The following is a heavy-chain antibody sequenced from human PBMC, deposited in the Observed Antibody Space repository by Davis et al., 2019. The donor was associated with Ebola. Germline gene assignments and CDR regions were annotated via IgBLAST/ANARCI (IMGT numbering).Heavy chain of an antibody. V-gene: IGHV3-30*18. CDR1: GFTFRSYG. CDR2: ISYDGSNK. Sequence: GESLKISCTASGFTFRSYGMHWVRQAPGKGLEWVAFISYDGSNKNYADSVKGRFTISRDNSKNTLYLQMNSLRAGDTAVYYCAKHHDIVVMMYALGNYFDYWGQGTLVTVSS. CDR3: AKHHDIVVMMYALGNYFDY. D-gene: IGHD2-8*01. J-gene: IGHJ4*02.